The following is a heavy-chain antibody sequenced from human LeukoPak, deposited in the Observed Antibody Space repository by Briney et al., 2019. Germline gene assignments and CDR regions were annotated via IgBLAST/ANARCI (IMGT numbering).Heavy chain of an antibody. D-gene: IGHD2-15*01. CDR2: ISGSGGST. J-gene: IGHJ4*02. Sequence: GGSLRLSCAASGFILGSHGMHWVRQAPGKGLEWVSAISGSGGSTYYADSVKGRFTISRDNSKNTLYLQMNSLRAEDTAVYYCAVPYRDYWGQGTLVTVSS. V-gene: IGHV3-23*01. CDR3: AVPYRDY. CDR1: GFILGSHG.